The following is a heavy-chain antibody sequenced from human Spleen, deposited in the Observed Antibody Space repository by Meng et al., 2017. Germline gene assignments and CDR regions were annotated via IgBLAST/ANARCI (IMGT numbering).Heavy chain of an antibody. Sequence: GESLKISCAASGFTFSRYGMYWVRQAPGKGLEWVAVICYDGRNKSTGRFSISRDNSKNTLYLQMNSLRVEDTAVYYCTRKAGNCISTTCYSLDYWGQGTLVTVSS. CDR3: TRKAGNCISTTCYSLDY. J-gene: IGHJ4*02. D-gene: IGHD2-2*01. CDR2: ICYDGRNK. V-gene: IGHV3-33*07. CDR1: GFTFSRYG.